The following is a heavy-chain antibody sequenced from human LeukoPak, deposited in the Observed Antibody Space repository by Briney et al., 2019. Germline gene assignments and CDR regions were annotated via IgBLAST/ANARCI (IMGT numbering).Heavy chain of an antibody. Sequence: SGPTLAKPTQTLTLTCTFSGFSLSTSGVGVGWIRQPPGKALEWLALIYWDDDKRYSPSLKSRLTITKDTPKNQVVLTMTNMDPVDTATYYCAHRGPGSYLGFAFDIWGQGTMVTVSS. D-gene: IGHD3-10*01. J-gene: IGHJ3*02. CDR1: GFSLSTSGVG. V-gene: IGHV2-5*02. CDR3: AHRGPGSYLGFAFDI. CDR2: IYWDDDK.